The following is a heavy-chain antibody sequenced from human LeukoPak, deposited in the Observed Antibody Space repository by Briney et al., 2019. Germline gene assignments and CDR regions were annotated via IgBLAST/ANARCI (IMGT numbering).Heavy chain of an antibody. D-gene: IGHD6-13*01. CDR3: ARQEGSSWYFHYMDV. V-gene: IGHV4-59*08. J-gene: IGHJ6*03. CDR2: FYYSGST. Sequence: CXSWIRHPPGKGLEWIGHFYYSGSTNYNPSLRSRVTISVDSSKNQFSLKLSSVTAADTAVYYCARQEGSSWYFHYMDVWGRGTTVTVSS. CDR1: C.